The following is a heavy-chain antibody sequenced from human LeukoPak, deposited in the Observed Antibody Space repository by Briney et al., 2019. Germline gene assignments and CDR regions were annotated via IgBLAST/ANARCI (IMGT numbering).Heavy chain of an antibody. Sequence: GGSLRLSCAASGFTFSRYWMSWVRQTPRKGLEWVANIKQDGSETYYVDSMKGRFTISRDNAKNSLYLQMNSLRAEDTAVYYCARDKGDYDTSGSLFIFGGQGTLVTVSS. V-gene: IGHV3-7*03. CDR3: ARDKGDYDTSGSLFIF. D-gene: IGHD3-22*01. CDR2: IKQDGSET. CDR1: GFTFSRYW. J-gene: IGHJ4*02.